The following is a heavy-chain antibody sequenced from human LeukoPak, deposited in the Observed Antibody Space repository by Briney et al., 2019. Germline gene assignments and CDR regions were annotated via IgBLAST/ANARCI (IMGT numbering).Heavy chain of an antibody. V-gene: IGHV3-48*03. D-gene: IGHD2-15*01. CDR2: ISSSGSTI. CDR1: GFTFSSYE. CDR3: VRWYDAFDI. Sequence: GGSLRLSCAAFGFTFSSYEMNWVRQAPGKGLEWVSYISSSGSTIYYADSVEGRFTISRDNAKNSLYLQMNSLRAEDTAVYYCVRWYDAFDIWGQGTMVTVSS. J-gene: IGHJ3*02.